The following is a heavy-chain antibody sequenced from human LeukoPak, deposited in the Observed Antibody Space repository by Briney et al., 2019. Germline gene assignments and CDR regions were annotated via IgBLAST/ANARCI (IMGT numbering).Heavy chain of an antibody. Sequence: PGGSLRLSCAASGFTFSTYWMTWVRQAPGKGLEWVANIKQDGGEKFYVDSVKGRFTISRDNAKNSVFLQMNTLRVEDTATYYCASDYCISTSCQIWFFRGQGTPVTVSS. J-gene: IGHJ4*02. D-gene: IGHD2-2*01. CDR3: ASDYCISTSCQIWFF. CDR2: IKQDGGEK. CDR1: GFTFSTYW. V-gene: IGHV3-7*01.